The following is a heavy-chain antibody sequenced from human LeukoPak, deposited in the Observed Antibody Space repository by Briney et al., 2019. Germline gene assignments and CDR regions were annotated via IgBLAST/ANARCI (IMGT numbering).Heavy chain of an antibody. D-gene: IGHD1-14*01. CDR3: ARDRGRKLNSDFDY. J-gene: IGHJ4*02. Sequence: PGGSLRLSCAGSGFTFSSYCIHWVRQAPGRGLEWVAVIWDDGSYKYYADSVKGRFTISRDNAKNTLYLQMNSLRAEDTAVYYCARDRGRKLNSDFDYWGQGTLVTVSS. V-gene: IGHV3-33*01. CDR1: GFTFSSYC. CDR2: IWDDGSYK.